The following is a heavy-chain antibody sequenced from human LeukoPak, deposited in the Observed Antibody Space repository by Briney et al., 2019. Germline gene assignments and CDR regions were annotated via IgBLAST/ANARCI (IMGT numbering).Heavy chain of an antibody. V-gene: IGHV4-59*01. Sequence: SETLSLTCTVSGGSISSYYWSWIRQPPEKGLEWIGYIYYSGSTNYNPSLKSRVTISVDTSKNQFSLKLSSVTAADTAVYYCARDLSTTTVTMFDYWGQGTLVTVSS. J-gene: IGHJ4*02. CDR3: ARDLSTTTVTMFDY. CDR2: IYYSGST. CDR1: GGSISSYY. D-gene: IGHD4-17*01.